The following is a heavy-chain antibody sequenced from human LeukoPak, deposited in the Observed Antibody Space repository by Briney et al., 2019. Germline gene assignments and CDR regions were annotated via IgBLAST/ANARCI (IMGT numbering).Heavy chain of an antibody. J-gene: IGHJ4*02. V-gene: IGHV4-59*01. CDR3: ARWIQLWSAFDY. D-gene: IGHD5-18*01. Sequence: SETLSLTCTVSGSSISGYYWSWIRQPPGKGLEWIGYIYYSGSTNYNPSLKSRVTISVDTTKNQFSLKLSSVTAADTAVYYCARWIQLWSAFDYWGQGTLVTVSS. CDR1: GSSISGYY. CDR2: IYYSGST.